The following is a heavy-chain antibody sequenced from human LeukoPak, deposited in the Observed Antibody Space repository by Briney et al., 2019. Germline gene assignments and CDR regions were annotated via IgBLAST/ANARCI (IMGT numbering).Heavy chain of an antibody. J-gene: IGHJ6*03. Sequence: SVKVSCKASGGTFSSYAISWVRQAPGQGLEWMGEIIPIFGTANYAQKFQGRVTITADESTSTAYMELSSLRSEDTAVYYCARGHSNPPSYYYYYYMDVWGKGTTVTVSS. CDR1: GGTFSSYA. CDR3: ARGHSNPPSYYYYYYMDV. V-gene: IGHV1-69*01. CDR2: IIPIFGTA. D-gene: IGHD4-11*01.